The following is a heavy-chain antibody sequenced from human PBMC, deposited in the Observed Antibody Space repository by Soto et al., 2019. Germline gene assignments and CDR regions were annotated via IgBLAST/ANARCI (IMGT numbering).Heavy chain of an antibody. V-gene: IGHV5-51*01. CDR3: ASQGDMAATPADAFDI. CDR1: GDSFSNYW. Sequence: GESLKISCKGSGDSFSNYWIAWVRQMPGKGLEWMGIIYPGDSDTRYSPSFQGQVTISADKSISTAYLHWSSLEASDSAVYYCASQGDMAATPADAFDIWGQGTLVTVSS. J-gene: IGHJ3*02. CDR2: IYPGDSDT. D-gene: IGHD6-19*01.